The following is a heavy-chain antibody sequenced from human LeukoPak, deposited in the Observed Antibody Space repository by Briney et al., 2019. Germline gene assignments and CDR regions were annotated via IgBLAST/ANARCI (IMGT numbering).Heavy chain of an antibody. CDR3: ARDRDTAMVIFDY. Sequence: ASVTVSFTASGYTFTVYYMHWVRQAPGQGLEWMGRINPNSGGTNYAQKFQGRVTMTRDTSISTAYMELSRLRSDDTAVYYCARDRDTAMVIFDYWGQGTLVTVSS. CDR2: INPNSGGT. J-gene: IGHJ4*02. CDR1: GYTFTVYY. V-gene: IGHV1-2*06. D-gene: IGHD5-18*01.